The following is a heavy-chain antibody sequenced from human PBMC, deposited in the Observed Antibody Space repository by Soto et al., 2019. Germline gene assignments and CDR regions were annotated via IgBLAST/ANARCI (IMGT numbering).Heavy chain of an antibody. J-gene: IGHJ4*02. Sequence: PGGSLRLSCAASGFTFSSYEMNWVRQAPGKGLEWVSYISSSGSTIYYADSVKGRFTISRDYAKNSLYLQMNSLRAEDTAVYYCATSRDGYNFDYWGQGTLVTVSS. CDR3: ATSRDGYNFDY. D-gene: IGHD5-12*01. V-gene: IGHV3-48*03. CDR2: ISSSGSTI. CDR1: GFTFSSYE.